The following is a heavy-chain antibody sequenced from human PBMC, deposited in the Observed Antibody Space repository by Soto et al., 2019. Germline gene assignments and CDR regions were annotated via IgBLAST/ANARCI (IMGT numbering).Heavy chain of an antibody. V-gene: IGHV1-2*02. CDR2: INAGNGGT. CDR3: ARGYSGYLFDY. Sequence: ASVKVSCKASGYTFTGYYMHWVRQAPGQGLEWMGWINAGNGGTMYSQQFQARVTITRDTSASTAYMELSSLRSEDTAVYYCARGYSGYLFDYWGQGTLVTVSS. J-gene: IGHJ4*02. D-gene: IGHD5-12*01. CDR1: GYTFTGYY.